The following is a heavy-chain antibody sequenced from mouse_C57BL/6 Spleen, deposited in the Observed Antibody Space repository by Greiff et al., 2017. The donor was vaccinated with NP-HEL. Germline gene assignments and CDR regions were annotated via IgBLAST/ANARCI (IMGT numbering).Heavy chain of an antibody. V-gene: IGHV1-75*01. CDR2: IFPGSGST. CDR3: APFTTVVASYYYAMDY. D-gene: IGHD1-1*01. CDR1: GYTFTDYY. J-gene: IGHJ4*01. Sequence: VQLQQSGPELVKPGASVKISCKASGYTFTDYYINWVKQRPGQGLEWIGWIFPGSGSTYYNEKFKGKATLTVDKSSSTAYMLLSSLTSEDSAVYFCAPFTTVVASYYYAMDYWGQGTSVTVSS.